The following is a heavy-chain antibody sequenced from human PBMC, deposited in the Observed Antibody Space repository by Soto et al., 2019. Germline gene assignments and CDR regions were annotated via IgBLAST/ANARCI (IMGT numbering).Heavy chain of an antibody. Sequence: SETLSHTYTVSDGYISSYYWSWIRQTAGKGLEWIGRIYTSGSTNYNPSLKSRVTMSVQTPKTQFSLKLSSVTAADTAVYYCARDQPIYCSSTSCYRPFDYWGQGTLVTV. V-gene: IGHV4-4*07. CDR3: ARDQPIYCSSTSCYRPFDY. D-gene: IGHD2-2*01. CDR1: DGYISSYY. CDR2: IYTSGST. J-gene: IGHJ4*02.